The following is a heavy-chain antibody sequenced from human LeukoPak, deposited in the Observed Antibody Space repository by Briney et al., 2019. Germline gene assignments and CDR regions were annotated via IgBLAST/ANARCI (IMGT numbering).Heavy chain of an antibody. V-gene: IGHV3-48*03. CDR2: LSSTGGTI. J-gene: IGHJ4*02. CDR3: ASMIGNYNILTGYSYYFDY. CDR1: GFTFSSYD. D-gene: IGHD3-9*01. Sequence: GGSLRLSCAASGFTFSSYDMNWVRQAPGKGLEWVSYLSSTGGTIYYADSVKGRFTISRDNAKNSLYLQMNSLRAEDTAVYYCASMIGNYNILTGYSYYFDYWGQGTLVTVSS.